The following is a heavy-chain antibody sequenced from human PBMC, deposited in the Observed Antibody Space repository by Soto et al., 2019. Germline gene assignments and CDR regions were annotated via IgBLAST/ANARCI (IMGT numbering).Heavy chain of an antibody. V-gene: IGHV1-69*13. Sequence: ASVKVSCKASGCTFSSYAISWVLQAPGQGLEWMGGIIPIFGTANYAQKFQGRVTITADESTSTAYMELSSLRSEDTAVYYCARDQLGRYNWNYMGAFDLWGQGTMVPVSS. CDR3: ARDQLGRYNWNYMGAFDL. J-gene: IGHJ3*01. D-gene: IGHD1-7*01. CDR1: GCTFSSYA. CDR2: IIPIFGTA.